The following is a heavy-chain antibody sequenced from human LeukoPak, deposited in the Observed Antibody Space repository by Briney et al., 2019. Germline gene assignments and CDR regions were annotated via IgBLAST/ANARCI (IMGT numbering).Heavy chain of an antibody. Sequence: SETLSLTCAVYGGSFSGYYWSWIRQPPGKGLEWIGEINHSGSTNYNPSLKSRVTISVDTSKNQFSLKLSSVTAAETAVYYCARPSVAARAVDYWGQGTLVTVSS. CDR1: GGSFSGYY. J-gene: IGHJ4*02. CDR2: INHSGST. CDR3: ARPSVAARAVDY. V-gene: IGHV4-34*01. D-gene: IGHD2-15*01.